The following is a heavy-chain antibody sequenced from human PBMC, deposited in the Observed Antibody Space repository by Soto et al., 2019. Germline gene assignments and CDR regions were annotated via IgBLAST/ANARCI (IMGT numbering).Heavy chain of an antibody. J-gene: IGHJ4*02. V-gene: IGHV1-46*01. CDR1: GYSFFSYY. CDR3: AMGVGTIFGVIDS. CDR2: FLARGGNT. D-gene: IGHD3-3*01. Sequence: VQLVQSGAAVGKPGASVKVSCKASGYSFFSYYIQWVRQAPGQGLAWKGRFLARGGNTDYVQRFRGRVSTTRDTSASNTVSLELTRLTSDDTAVYDCAMGVGTIFGVIDSWGQGTRVTVSS.